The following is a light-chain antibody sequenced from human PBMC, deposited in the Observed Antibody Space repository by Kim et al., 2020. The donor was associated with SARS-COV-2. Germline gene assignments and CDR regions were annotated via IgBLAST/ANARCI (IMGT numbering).Light chain of an antibody. V-gene: IGLV6-57*03. CDR1: SGSIASNY. CDR2: EDN. J-gene: IGLJ2*01. Sequence: GKTVTISCTRSSGSIASNYVQWCQRRPGSAPTTVIYEDNERPSGVPDRFSGSIDSSSNSASLTISGLKTEDEADYYCQSYDSSNQVFGGGTQLTVL. CDR3: QSYDSSNQV.